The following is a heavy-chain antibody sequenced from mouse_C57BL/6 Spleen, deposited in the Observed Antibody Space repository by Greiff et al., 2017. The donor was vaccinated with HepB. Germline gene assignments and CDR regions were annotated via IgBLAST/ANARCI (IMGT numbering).Heavy chain of an antibody. CDR1: GFTFTDYY. Sequence: EVRLVGSGGGLVQPGGSLSLSCAASGFTFTDYYMSWVRQPPGKALEWLGFIRNKANGYTTEYSATVKGRFTISRDNSQSIIYLQMNALRAEDSATYCCTSYETPSCFAYWGQGTLVTVSA. CDR3: TSYETPSCFAY. CDR2: IRNKANGYTT. J-gene: IGHJ3*01. V-gene: IGHV7-3*01.